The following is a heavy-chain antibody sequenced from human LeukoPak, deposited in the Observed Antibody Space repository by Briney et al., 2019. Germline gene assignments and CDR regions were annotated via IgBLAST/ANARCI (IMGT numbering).Heavy chain of an antibody. CDR2: MNPNSGNT. Sequence: SSVKVSCKASGGTFSSYAINWVRQATGQGLEWMGWMNPNSGNTGYAQKFQGRVTMTRNTSISTAYMELSSLRSEDTAVYYCARGRSKNPASTPSLFDYWGRGTLVTVSS. J-gene: IGHJ4*02. D-gene: IGHD3-16*01. CDR3: ARGRSKNPASTPSLFDY. CDR1: GGTFSSYA. V-gene: IGHV1-8*02.